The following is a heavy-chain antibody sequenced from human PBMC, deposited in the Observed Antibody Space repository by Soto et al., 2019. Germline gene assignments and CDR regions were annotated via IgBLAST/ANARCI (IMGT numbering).Heavy chain of an antibody. D-gene: IGHD3-9*01. J-gene: IGHJ3*02. CDR1: GGTFSSYA. V-gene: IGHV1-69*13. CDR3: ARDRYYDMLTGSTPGAFDI. Sequence: SVKVSCQASGGTFSSYAISWVRQAPGQGLEWMGGIIPIFGTANYAQKFQGRVTITADESTSTAYMELSSLKSEDTAVYYCARDRYYDMLTGSTPGAFDIWGQGTMVTVSS. CDR2: IIPIFGTA.